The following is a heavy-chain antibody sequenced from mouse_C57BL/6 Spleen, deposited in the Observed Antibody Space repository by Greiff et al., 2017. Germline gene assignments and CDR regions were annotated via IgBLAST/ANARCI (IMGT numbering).Heavy chain of an antibody. CDR1: GFTFSDYG. J-gene: IGHJ4*01. D-gene: IGHD4-1*01. V-gene: IGHV5-17*01. CDR2: ISSGSSTI. Sequence: EVMLVESGGGLVKPGGSLKLSCAASGFTFSDYGMHWVRQAPEKGLEWVAYISSGSSTIYYADTVKGRFTISRDNAKNTLFLQMTSLRSEDTAMYYCASGTNWDVGDAMDYWGQGTSVTVSS. CDR3: ASGTNWDVGDAMDY.